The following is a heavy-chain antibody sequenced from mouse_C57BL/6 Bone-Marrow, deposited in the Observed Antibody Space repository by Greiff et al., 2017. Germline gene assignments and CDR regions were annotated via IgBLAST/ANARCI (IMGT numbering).Heavy chain of an antibody. V-gene: IGHV1-66*01. Sequence: QVQLKQSGPELVKPGASVKISCKASGYSFTSYYIHWVKQRPGQGLEWIGWIYPGSGNTKYNEKFKGKATLTAATSSSAAYMQLSSLTSEDSAVYYCARSVSDAMDYWGQGTSVTVSS. CDR2: IYPGSGNT. CDR3: ARSVSDAMDY. D-gene: IGHD1-1*01. CDR1: GYSFTSYY. J-gene: IGHJ4*01.